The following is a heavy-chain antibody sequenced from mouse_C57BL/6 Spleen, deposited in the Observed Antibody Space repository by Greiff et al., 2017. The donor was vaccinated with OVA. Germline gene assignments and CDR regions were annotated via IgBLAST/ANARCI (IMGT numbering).Heavy chain of an antibody. J-gene: IGHJ3*01. V-gene: IGHV1-61*01. CDR1: GYTFTSYW. CDR2: IYPSDSET. CDR3: AREGLGSTWFAY. Sequence: VQLQQPGAELVRPGSSVKLSCKASGYTFTSYWMDWVKQRPGQGLEWIGNIYPSDSETHYNQKFKDKATLTVDKSSSTAYMQLSSLTSEDSAVYYCAREGLGSTWFAYWGQGTLVTVSA. D-gene: IGHD1-1*01.